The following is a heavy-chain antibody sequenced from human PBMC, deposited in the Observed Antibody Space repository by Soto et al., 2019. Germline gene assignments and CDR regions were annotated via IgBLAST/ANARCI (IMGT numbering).Heavy chain of an antibody. CDR3: ARDGYSYGFGY. CDR1: GGSISSYY. V-gene: IGHV4-59*01. D-gene: IGHD5-18*01. Sequence: SETLSLTCTVSGGSISSYYWSWIRQPPGKGLEWIGYIYYSGSTNYNPSLKSRVTISVDTSKNQFSLKLSSVTAADTAVYYCARDGYSYGFGYWGQGALVTVSS. J-gene: IGHJ4*02. CDR2: IYYSGST.